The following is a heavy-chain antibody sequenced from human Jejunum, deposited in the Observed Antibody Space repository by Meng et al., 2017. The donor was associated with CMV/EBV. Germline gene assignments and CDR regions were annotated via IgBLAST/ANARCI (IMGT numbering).Heavy chain of an antibody. V-gene: IGHV1-3*01. Sequence: CGASGYTFTSYALHWVRQAPGQRLEWMGWINAGNGNTKYSQKFQVRVTMTRDASASTAYMELSSLRSEDTAVYYCARSDILTGAFDYWGQGTLVTVSS. J-gene: IGHJ4*02. CDR2: INAGNGNT. D-gene: IGHD3-9*01. CDR1: GYTFTSYA. CDR3: ARSDILTGAFDY.